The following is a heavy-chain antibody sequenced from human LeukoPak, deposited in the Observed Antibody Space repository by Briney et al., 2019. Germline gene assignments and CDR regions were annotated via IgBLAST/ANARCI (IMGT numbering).Heavy chain of an antibody. CDR2: ISYDGSNK. V-gene: IGHV3-30*18. D-gene: IGHD6-19*01. CDR3: AKQCGGSDWFDAFDI. Sequence: GGSLRLSCAASGFTFSYYGLHWVRQGPGKGLEWVADISYDGSNKYYADSVKGRFTISRDNSKNTLYLQMNSLRAEDTAVYYCAKQCGGSDWFDAFDIWGQGTMVTVSS. CDR1: GFTFSYYG. J-gene: IGHJ3*02.